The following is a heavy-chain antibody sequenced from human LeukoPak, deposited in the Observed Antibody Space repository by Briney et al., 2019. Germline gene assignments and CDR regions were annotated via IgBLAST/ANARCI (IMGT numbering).Heavy chain of an antibody. V-gene: IGHV3-48*02. CDR1: GFTFSSYS. D-gene: IGHD3-10*01. J-gene: IGHJ4*02. CDR3: AREFRVLNDY. Sequence: GGSLRLSCAASGFTFSSYSMNWGRQAPGKGLEWVSYISSSSTIYYADSVKSRFTISRDNAKNSLYLQMNSLRDEDTAVYYCAREFRVLNDYWGQGTLVTVSS. CDR2: ISSSSTI.